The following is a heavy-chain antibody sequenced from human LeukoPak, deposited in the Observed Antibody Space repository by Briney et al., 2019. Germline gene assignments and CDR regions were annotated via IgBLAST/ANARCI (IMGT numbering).Heavy chain of an antibody. CDR3: ARGLRGGWYETSYYYYGMDV. CDR2: INHNGST. V-gene: IGHV4-34*01. J-gene: IGHJ6*02. Sequence: SETLSLTCAVYGGSFSGYYWSWIRQPPGKGLEWIGEINHNGSTNYNPSLKSRVTISVDTSKNQFSLKLSSVTAADTAVYYCARGLRGGWYETSYYYYGMDVWGQGTTVTVSS. CDR1: GGSFSGYY. D-gene: IGHD6-19*01.